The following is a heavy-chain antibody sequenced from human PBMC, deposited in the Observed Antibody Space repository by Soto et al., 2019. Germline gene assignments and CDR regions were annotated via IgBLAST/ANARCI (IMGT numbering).Heavy chain of an antibody. V-gene: IGHV3-30*18. Sequence: GGSLRLSCAASGFTFSSYGMHWVRQAPGKGLEWVAVISYDGSNKYYADSVKGRFTISRDNSKNTLYLQMNSLRAEDTAVYYCAKDSSPRYSYGSDAFDIWGQGTMVTVSS. J-gene: IGHJ3*02. D-gene: IGHD5-18*01. CDR2: ISYDGSNK. CDR1: GFTFSSYG. CDR3: AKDSSPRYSYGSDAFDI.